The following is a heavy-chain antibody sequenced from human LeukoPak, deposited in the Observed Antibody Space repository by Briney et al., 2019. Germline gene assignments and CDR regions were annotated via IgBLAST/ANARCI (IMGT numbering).Heavy chain of an antibody. J-gene: IGHJ5*02. CDR3: AHLLWFAEHSSTLFDP. Sequence: SGPTLVKPTQTLTLTCTFSGFSLSTSARGVGWIRQPPGKALEWLGVIYWDDNKRYSPSLKNRLTITKDTSKNQVILTLTNMDPVDTATYYCAHLLWFAEHSSTLFDPWGQGTLVTVSS. V-gene: IGHV2-5*02. CDR2: IYWDDNK. D-gene: IGHD3-10*01. CDR1: GFSLSTSARG.